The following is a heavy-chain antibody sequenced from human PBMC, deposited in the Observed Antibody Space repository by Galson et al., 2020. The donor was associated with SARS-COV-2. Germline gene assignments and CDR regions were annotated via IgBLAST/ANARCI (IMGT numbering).Heavy chain of an antibody. D-gene: IGHD4-4*01. V-gene: IGHV3-73*01. CDR3: HRSTVPVDY. Sequence: GGSLRLSCATSGFNFSAYSMHWVRQASGRGLEWVGRIRSRPDNHATSYAASGRGRFTISRDDASSMTYLQINSLTSDDTALYYCHRSTVPVDYWGQGTLVTVSS. CDR2: IRSRPDNHAT. CDR1: GFNFSAYS. J-gene: IGHJ4*02.